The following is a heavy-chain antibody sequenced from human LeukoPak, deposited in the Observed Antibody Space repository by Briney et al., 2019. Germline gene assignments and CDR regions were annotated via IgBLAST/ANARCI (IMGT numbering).Heavy chain of an antibody. D-gene: IGHD2-8*02. CDR2: IYHSGST. CDR1: GYSITSDYS. J-gene: IGHJ5*02. V-gene: IGHV4-38-2*02. CDR3: ARGHTGQNWFDP. Sequence: PSETLSLTCNVSGYSITSDYSWGWIRQPPGKRLEWIASIYHSGSTYYNPSLKSRVTISIDTSKNQFSLKLSSVTAADTAIYYCARGHTGQNWFDPWGQGALVTVSS.